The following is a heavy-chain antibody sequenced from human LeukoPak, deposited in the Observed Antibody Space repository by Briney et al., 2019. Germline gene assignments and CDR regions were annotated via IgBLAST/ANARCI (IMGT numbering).Heavy chain of an antibody. Sequence: APVKVSCKASGYTFTSYGISWVRQAPGQGLEWMGWISAYNGNTNYAQKLQGRVTMTTDTSTSTAYMELRSLRSDDTAVYYCARVTRGQSRTIRNAFDIWGQGTMVTVSS. CDR2: ISAYNGNT. CDR1: GYTFTSYG. J-gene: IGHJ3*02. V-gene: IGHV1-18*01. CDR3: ARVTRGQSRTIRNAFDI. D-gene: IGHD1-14*01.